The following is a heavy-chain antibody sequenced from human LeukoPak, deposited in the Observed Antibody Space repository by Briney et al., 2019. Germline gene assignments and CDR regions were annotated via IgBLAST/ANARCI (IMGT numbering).Heavy chain of an antibody. V-gene: IGHV3-48*04. D-gene: IGHD2-15*01. J-gene: IGHJ3*02. CDR2: ISSSGSTI. CDR1: GFTFSSYG. Sequence: PGGSLRLSCAASGFTFSSYGMNWVRQAPGKGLEWVSYISSSGSTIYYADSVKGRFTISRDNAKNSLYLQMNSLRAEDTAVYYCASRTPYCSGGSCYSDAGAFDIWGQGTMVTVSS. CDR3: ASRTPYCSGGSCYSDAGAFDI.